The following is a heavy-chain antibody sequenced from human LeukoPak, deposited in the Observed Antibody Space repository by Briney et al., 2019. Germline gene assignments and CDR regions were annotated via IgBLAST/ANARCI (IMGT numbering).Heavy chain of an antibody. CDR3: ARESGQWLAGGFDY. V-gene: IGHV3-33*01. Sequence: GSLKPFLAASGFTFSRFGIHRVRQAPGKGLEWVAVIWYDGSNKYYADSVKGRFTISRDNSKNTLYLQMNSLRAEDTAVYYCARESGQWLAGGFDYWGQGPVITVTS. CDR2: IWYDGSNK. D-gene: IGHD6-19*01. J-gene: IGHJ4*02. CDR1: GFTFSRFG.